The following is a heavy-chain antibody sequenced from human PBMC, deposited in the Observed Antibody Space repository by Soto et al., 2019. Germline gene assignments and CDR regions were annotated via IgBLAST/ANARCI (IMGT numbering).Heavy chain of an antibody. CDR2: ISAYNGNT. Sequence: QVQLVQSGAEVKKPGASVKVSCKASGYTFTSYGISWVRQAPGQGLEGMGWISAYNGNTNYAQKLQGRVTMTTDTTTSTAYMELRSLRSDDTAVYYCARGETIFGVVIPYYFDYWGQGTLVTVSS. CDR1: GYTFTSYG. V-gene: IGHV1-18*04. CDR3: ARGETIFGVVIPYYFDY. J-gene: IGHJ4*02. D-gene: IGHD3-3*01.